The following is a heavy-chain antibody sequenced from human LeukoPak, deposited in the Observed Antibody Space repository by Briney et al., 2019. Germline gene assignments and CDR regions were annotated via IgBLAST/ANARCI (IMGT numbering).Heavy chain of an antibody. CDR1: GFIFISYW. Sequence: GGSLKLSGTASGFIFISYWLTWVRKPPGKGLDWLAKINQDGREQNYVNSVKGRFTISRDNAKNSLYLQMNSLRAEDTALYYCAREINTWSTTHFDYWGQGTLVTVSS. CDR3: AREINTWSTTHFDY. CDR2: INQDGREQ. D-gene: IGHD1-1*01. J-gene: IGHJ4*02. V-gene: IGHV3-7*01.